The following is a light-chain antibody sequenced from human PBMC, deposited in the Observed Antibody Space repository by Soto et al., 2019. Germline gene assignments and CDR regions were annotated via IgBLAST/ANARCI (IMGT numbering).Light chain of an antibody. J-gene: IGKJ4*01. CDR2: DTS. CDR3: QQYNNWPPVT. CDR1: QSLTNS. V-gene: IGKV3D-15*01. Sequence: EIVLTQSPATLSLSPGERATLSCRASQSLTNSFIAWYQQKPGQAPRLLIYDTSSRATGIPDRFSGSGSGTEFTLTISGLQSEDFAVYYCQQYNNWPPVTFGGGTKVDI.